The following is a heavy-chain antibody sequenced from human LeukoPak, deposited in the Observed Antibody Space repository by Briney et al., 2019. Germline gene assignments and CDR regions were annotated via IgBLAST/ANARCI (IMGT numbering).Heavy chain of an antibody. V-gene: IGHV1-69*05. Sequence: VTVSCMASGGTFSSYVIRGVRQAPGQGVEGMGGIIPIFGTANYAQTLQGRVTITTDESTSTAYMQLSSLRSEDTAVYYCAQRGGYCSGGSCYHWFDPWGQGTLVTVSS. D-gene: IGHD2-15*01. CDR2: IIPIFGTA. CDR1: GGTFSSYV. CDR3: AQRGGYCSGGSCYHWFDP. J-gene: IGHJ5*02.